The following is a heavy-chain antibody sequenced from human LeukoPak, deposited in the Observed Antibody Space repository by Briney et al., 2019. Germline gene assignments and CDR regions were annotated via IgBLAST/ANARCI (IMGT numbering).Heavy chain of an antibody. CDR2: IDESGGSI. Sequence: GGSLRLSCAATGFTFSSDAMSWVRQAPGKGLEWVSGIDESGGSIYYADSVKGRFTISRDNSKNTLNLQMNSLRAEDTAVYYCARDYGSRGSSSYPFDNWSQGTLVTVSP. D-gene: IGHD3-10*01. J-gene: IGHJ4*02. CDR1: GFTFSSDA. CDR3: ARDYGSRGSSSYPFDN. V-gene: IGHV3-23*01.